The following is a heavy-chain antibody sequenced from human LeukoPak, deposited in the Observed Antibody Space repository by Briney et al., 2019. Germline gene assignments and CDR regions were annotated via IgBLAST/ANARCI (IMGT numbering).Heavy chain of an antibody. Sequence: PSGTLSLTCTVSGGSFSTYYWSWIRQPAGKGLEWIGRIYISGSTNYNPSLKSRVTMSVDTSKNQFSLKLSSVTAADTAVYYCARGRGTMVRGVISWFDPWGQGTLVTVSS. D-gene: IGHD3-10*01. CDR3: ARGRGTMVRGVISWFDP. CDR1: GGSFSTYY. CDR2: IYISGST. J-gene: IGHJ5*02. V-gene: IGHV4-4*07.